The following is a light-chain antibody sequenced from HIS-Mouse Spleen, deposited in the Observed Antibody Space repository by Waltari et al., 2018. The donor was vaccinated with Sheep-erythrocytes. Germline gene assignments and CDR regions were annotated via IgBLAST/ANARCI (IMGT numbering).Light chain of an antibody. V-gene: IGKV1-12*01. J-gene: IGKJ2*01. CDR2: AAS. CDR1: QGISSW. Sequence: DIQMTQSPSSVSESVGDRVTITCRASQGISSWLAWYQQKQGKAPKLLIYAASSLQSGVPSRCSGSGSGTDFTLTISSLQPEDFATYDCLQDYNCPYTFGQGTKLEIK. CDR3: LQDYNCPYT.